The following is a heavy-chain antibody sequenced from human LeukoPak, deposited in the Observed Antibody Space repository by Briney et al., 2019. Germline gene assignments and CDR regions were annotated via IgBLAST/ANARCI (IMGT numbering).Heavy chain of an antibody. CDR3: TGPGEYSSSSVIDY. Sequence: GGSLRLSCAASGFTFSNAWMSWLRQAPGKGLEWVGRIKSKADGGTTDYVAPVKGRFTISRDDSKNTLYLKMNSLKTEDTAVYYCTGPGEYSSSSVIDYWGQGTLVTVSS. V-gene: IGHV3-15*01. J-gene: IGHJ4*02. CDR2: IKSKADGGTT. CDR1: GFTFSNAW. D-gene: IGHD6-6*01.